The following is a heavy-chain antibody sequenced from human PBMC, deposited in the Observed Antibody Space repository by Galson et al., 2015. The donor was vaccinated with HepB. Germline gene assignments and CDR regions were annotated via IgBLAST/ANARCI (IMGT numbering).Heavy chain of an antibody. Sequence: SLRLSCAASGFTFSSYAMHWVRQAPGKGLEWVAVISYDGSNKYYADSVKGRFTISRDNSKNTLYLQMNSLRAEDTAVYYCARRSSSWYGGNNWFDPWGQGTLVTVSS. CDR1: GFTFSSYA. CDR3: ARRSSSWYGGNNWFDP. D-gene: IGHD6-13*01. CDR2: ISYDGSNK. V-gene: IGHV3-30-3*01. J-gene: IGHJ5*02.